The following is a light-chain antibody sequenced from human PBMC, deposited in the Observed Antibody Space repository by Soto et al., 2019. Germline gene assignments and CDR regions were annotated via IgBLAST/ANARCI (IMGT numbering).Light chain of an antibody. CDR1: SSDVGGYNY. J-gene: IGLJ1*01. CDR3: CSYAGTYIGYV. Sequence: QSALTQPRSVPGSPGQSVTISCTGTSSDVGGYNYVSWYQQYPGKAPKLMIYDVTKRPSGVPDRFSGSKSGNTASLSISGLQAEDEADYYCCSYAGTYIGYVFGSGTKVTVL. CDR2: DVT. V-gene: IGLV2-11*01.